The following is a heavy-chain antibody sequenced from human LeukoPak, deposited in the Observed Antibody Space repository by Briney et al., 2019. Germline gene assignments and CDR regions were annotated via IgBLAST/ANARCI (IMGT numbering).Heavy chain of an antibody. CDR3: ARARIVVATANYFDL. Sequence: GGSLRLSCEGSGFTFRTSSMNLVRQAAGKGLEWISYMSSGSSTISYADSVKGRFTISRDNGKNSLYLQMNSLRDEDTAVYYCARARIVVATANYFDLWGQGTLVTVSS. CDR1: GFTFRTSS. D-gene: IGHD2-21*02. J-gene: IGHJ4*02. V-gene: IGHV3-48*02. CDR2: MSSGSSTI.